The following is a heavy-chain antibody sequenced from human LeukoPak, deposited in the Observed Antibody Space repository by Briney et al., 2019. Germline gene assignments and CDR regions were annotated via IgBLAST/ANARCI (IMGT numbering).Heavy chain of an antibody. Sequence: GESLKISCKGSGYSFSGYWIGWVRQMPGKGLEWMGIIFPGDSDTRYNPSFQGQVTISADKSISTAYLQWSSLKASDTAMYYCARSRVPAASPYDYWGQRTLVTVSS. CDR1: GYSFSGYW. J-gene: IGHJ4*02. V-gene: IGHV5-51*01. CDR3: ARSRVPAASPYDY. D-gene: IGHD2-2*01. CDR2: IFPGDSDT.